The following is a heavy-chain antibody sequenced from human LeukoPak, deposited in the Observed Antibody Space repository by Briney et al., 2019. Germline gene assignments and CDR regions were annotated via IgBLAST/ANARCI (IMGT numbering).Heavy chain of an antibody. V-gene: IGHV4-59*08. J-gene: IGHJ4*02. CDR1: GGSISSYY. CDR2: IYYSGGT. CDR3: ARASLYSYGSGNDYDFDY. D-gene: IGHD3-10*01. Sequence: SETLSLTCTVSGGSISSYYWSWIRQPPGKGLEWIGYIYYSGGTNYNPSLKSRTTISLDTPKNQFSLKLSSVTAADTAIYYYARASLYSYGSGNDYDFDYWGQGTLVSVSS.